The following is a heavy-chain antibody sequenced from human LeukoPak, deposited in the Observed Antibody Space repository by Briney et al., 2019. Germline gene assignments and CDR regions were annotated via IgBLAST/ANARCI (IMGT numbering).Heavy chain of an antibody. Sequence: GGSLRLSCAASGFTFSNAWMSWVRQVPGKGLEWVGRIKSKTDGWTTDYAAPVKGRFTISRDDSKNTLYLQMNSLKTEDTAVYYCTTDPFGYSSGWPFDYWGQGPLVTVSS. CDR3: TTDPFGYSSGWPFDY. CDR2: IKSKTDGWTT. D-gene: IGHD6-19*01. CDR1: GFTFSNAW. J-gene: IGHJ4*02. V-gene: IGHV3-15*01.